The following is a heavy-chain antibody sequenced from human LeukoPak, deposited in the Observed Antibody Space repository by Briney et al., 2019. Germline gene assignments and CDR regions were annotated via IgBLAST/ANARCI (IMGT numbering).Heavy chain of an antibody. Sequence: GRSLRLSCAASGFTFDDYAMHWVRQAPGKGLEWVSGINSDGSSTSYADSVKGRFTISRDNAKNTLYLQMNSLRAEETAVYYCVRENHDYGDYDLDYWGQGTLVTVSS. CDR2: INSDGSST. CDR1: GFTFDDYA. CDR3: VRENHDYGDYDLDY. V-gene: IGHV3-74*01. J-gene: IGHJ4*02. D-gene: IGHD4-17*01.